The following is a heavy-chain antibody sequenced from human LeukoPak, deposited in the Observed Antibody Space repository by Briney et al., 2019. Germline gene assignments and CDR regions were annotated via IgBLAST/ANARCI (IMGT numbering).Heavy chain of an antibody. Sequence: ASVKVSCKASGYTFTGYYMHWVRQAPGQGLEWMGWINPNSGGTNYAQKFQGRVTMTRDTSISTAYMELSRLRSDDTAVYYCARDTYYYGSGSYYTTYYFDYWGQGTLVTVSS. D-gene: IGHD3-10*01. CDR2: INPNSGGT. V-gene: IGHV1-2*02. CDR1: GYTFTGYY. J-gene: IGHJ4*02. CDR3: ARDTYYYGSGSYYTTYYFDY.